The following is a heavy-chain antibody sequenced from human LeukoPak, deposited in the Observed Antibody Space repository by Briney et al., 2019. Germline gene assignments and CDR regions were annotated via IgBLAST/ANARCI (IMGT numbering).Heavy chain of an antibody. J-gene: IGHJ1*01. CDR1: GGSFSGYY. CDR3: ARAQWLVLYFQH. D-gene: IGHD6-19*01. CDR2: INPSGST. V-gene: IGHV4-34*01. Sequence: SETLSLTCAVYGGSFSGYYWSWIRQPPGKGLEWIGEINPSGSTNYNPSLKSRVTISVDTSKNQFSLKLSSVTAADTAVYYCARAQWLVLYFQHWGQGTLVTVSS.